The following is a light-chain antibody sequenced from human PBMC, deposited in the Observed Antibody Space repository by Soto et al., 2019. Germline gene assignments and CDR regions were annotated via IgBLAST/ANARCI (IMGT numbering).Light chain of an antibody. Sequence: EIVLTQSPATLSLSPGERATLSCSASQSVSSYLAWYQQKPGQAPRLLIYDASNRAPGIPARFSGSGSGTDFTLTIISLEPEDFAVYYCQKRSNWPLTFGGGTKVEIK. J-gene: IGKJ4*01. CDR1: QSVSSY. V-gene: IGKV3-11*01. CDR2: DAS. CDR3: QKRSNWPLT.